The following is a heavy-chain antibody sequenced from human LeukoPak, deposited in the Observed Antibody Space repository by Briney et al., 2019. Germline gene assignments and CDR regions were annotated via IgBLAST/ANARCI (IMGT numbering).Heavy chain of an antibody. J-gene: IGHJ6*03. CDR3: ARARHDFWSGSYYMDV. V-gene: IGHV4-59*01. Sequence: SKTLSLTCTVSGGSISSYYWSWIRQPPGKGLEWIGYIYYSGSTNYNPSLKSRVTISVDTSKNQFSLKLSSVTAADTAVYYCARARHDFWSGSYYMDVWGKGTTVTVSS. CDR2: IYYSGST. D-gene: IGHD3-3*01. CDR1: GGSISSYY.